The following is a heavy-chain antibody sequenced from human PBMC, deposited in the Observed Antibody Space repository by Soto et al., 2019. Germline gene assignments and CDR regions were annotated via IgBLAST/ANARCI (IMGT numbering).Heavy chain of an antibody. CDR2: VYYSGSS. V-gene: IGHV4-31*03. CDR1: GDSISGGASF. J-gene: IGHJ5*02. D-gene: IGHD2-2*01. CDR3: AKLSCTSSTCYFPGWFDP. Sequence: ASETLSLTCTASGDSISGGASFWSWIRQPPGKGLEWIANVYYSGSSYYNPSLKSRLTISVDTTKNQFSLQLKSMTAADTAVYYCAKLSCTSSTCYFPGWFDPWGQGTLVTSPQ.